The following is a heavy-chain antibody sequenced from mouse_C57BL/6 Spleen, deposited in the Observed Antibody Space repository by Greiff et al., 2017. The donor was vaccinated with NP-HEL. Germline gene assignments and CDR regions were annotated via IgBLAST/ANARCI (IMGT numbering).Heavy chain of an antibody. J-gene: IGHJ2*01. Sequence: QVQLQQSGAELARPGASVKLSCKASGYTFTSYGISWVKQRTGQGLEWIGEIYPKSGNTYYNEKFKGKATLTADKSSSTAYMELRSLTSEDSAVYFCARSGTTVVAKAPDYWGQGTTLTVSS. V-gene: IGHV1-81*01. CDR2: IYPKSGNT. CDR3: ARSGTTVVAKAPDY. D-gene: IGHD1-1*01. CDR1: GYTFTSYG.